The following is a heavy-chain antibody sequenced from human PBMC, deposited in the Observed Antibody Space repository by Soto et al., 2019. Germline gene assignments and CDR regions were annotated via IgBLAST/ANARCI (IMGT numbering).Heavy chain of an antibody. D-gene: IGHD4-17*01. V-gene: IGHV4-34*01. J-gene: IGHJ4*02. CDR1: GFG. CDR2: INHSGST. Sequence: GFGGRCIRQPPGKGLEWIGEINHSGSTNYNPSLKSRVTISVDTSKNQFSLKLSSVTPADTAVYYCARGTVTSKIDYWGQGTLVTVSS. CDR3: ARGTVTSKIDY.